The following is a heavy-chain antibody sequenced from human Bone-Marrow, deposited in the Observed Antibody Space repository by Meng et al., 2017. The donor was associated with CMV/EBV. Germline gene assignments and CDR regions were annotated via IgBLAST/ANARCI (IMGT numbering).Heavy chain of an antibody. Sequence: ASVKVSCKASGYTFTSYGISWVRQAPGQGLEWMGWISAYNGNTNYAQKLQGRVTMTTDTSTSTAYMELRSLRSDDTAVYYCARDPNLSIAAAGTFGYWGQGTLVTVSS. CDR1: GYTFTSYG. CDR2: ISAYNGNT. V-gene: IGHV1-18*01. CDR3: ARDPNLSIAAAGTFGY. J-gene: IGHJ4*02. D-gene: IGHD6-13*01.